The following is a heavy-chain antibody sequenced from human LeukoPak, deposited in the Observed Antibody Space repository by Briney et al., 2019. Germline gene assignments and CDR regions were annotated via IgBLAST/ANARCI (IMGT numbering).Heavy chain of an antibody. Sequence: SETLSLTCTVSGGSISSSYWTWIRQPPGKGLEWIGYIYYSGSTSYNPSLKSRVSISLDTSKNQFSLKLNSVTAADTAVYYCATAPLRYADYGYPEYFQYWGQGTLVPVSS. CDR1: GGSISSSY. CDR3: ATAPLRYADYGYPEYFQY. D-gene: IGHD4-17*01. J-gene: IGHJ1*01. CDR2: IYYSGST. V-gene: IGHV4-59*01.